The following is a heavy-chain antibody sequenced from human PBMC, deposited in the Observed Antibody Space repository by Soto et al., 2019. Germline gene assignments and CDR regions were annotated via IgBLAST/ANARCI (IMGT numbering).Heavy chain of an antibody. J-gene: IGHJ6*03. Sequence: PGGSLRLSCAAPGFTLSSYSMSWVRQAPGKWLEWVSAISGSGGSTYYADSVKGRFTISRDNSKNTLYLQMNSLRAEDTAVYYCAKERVVVPAARNYMDVWGKGTTVTVSS. CDR2: ISGSGGST. D-gene: IGHD2-2*01. V-gene: IGHV3-23*01. CDR1: GFTLSSYS. CDR3: AKERVVVPAARNYMDV.